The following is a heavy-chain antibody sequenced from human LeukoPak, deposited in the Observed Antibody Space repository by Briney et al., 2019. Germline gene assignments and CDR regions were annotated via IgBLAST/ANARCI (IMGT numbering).Heavy chain of an antibody. D-gene: IGHD1-26*01. J-gene: IGHJ4*02. CDR2: IYYSGST. V-gene: IGHV4-59*01. CDR3: ARVYSGSYPDY. CDR1: GGSISSYY. Sequence: SETLSLTCTVSGGSISSYYWSWIRQPPGKGLEWIGYIYYSGSTNYNPSLKSRVTISVDTSKNQFSLKLSSVTAADTAVYYCARVYSGSYPDYWGQGTPVTVSS.